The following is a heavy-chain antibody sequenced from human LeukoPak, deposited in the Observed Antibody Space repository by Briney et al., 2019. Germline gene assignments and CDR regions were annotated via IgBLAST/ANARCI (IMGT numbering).Heavy chain of an antibody. Sequence: PGGSLRLSCAASGFTFSSYWMSWVRQAPGKGLEWVANIKQDGSEKYYVDSVKGRFTISRDNAKNSLYLQMNSLRAEDTAVYYCATETKGYYFDYWGQGTLVTVSS. CDR1: GFTFSSYW. J-gene: IGHJ4*02. CDR2: IKQDGSEK. CDR3: ATETKGYYFDY. V-gene: IGHV3-7*01.